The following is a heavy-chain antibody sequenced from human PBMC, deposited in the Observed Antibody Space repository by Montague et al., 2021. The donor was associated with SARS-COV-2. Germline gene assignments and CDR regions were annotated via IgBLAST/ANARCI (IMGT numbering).Heavy chain of an antibody. J-gene: IGHJ3*01. D-gene: IGHD3-22*01. CDR3: VRDFYDTSDYFQGTLDV. Sequence: SETLSLTCSVSGVSVNNYYWAWIRQTPEKGLEWIGYIYYTGSTNYNPSLRNRITISIDTSANQFSLKLRSVTPADTAVYYCVRDFYDTSDYFQGTLDVWGHGTVASVSS. CDR2: IYYTGST. V-gene: IGHV4-59*02. CDR1: GVSVNNYY.